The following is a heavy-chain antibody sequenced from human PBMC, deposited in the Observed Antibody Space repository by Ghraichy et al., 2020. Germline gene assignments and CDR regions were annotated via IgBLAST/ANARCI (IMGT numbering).Heavy chain of an antibody. V-gene: IGHV4-34*01. Sequence: SETLSLTCAVSGGSFNDFYWSWIRQSPGKGLEWIGEINQSGGATYNPSPKSRVTMSVDTSKTQFSLNLSSVTAADTAVYYCARGPGMVGFIVPRPLDFWGQGTLVTVSS. CDR1: GGSFNDFY. D-gene: IGHD1-26*01. J-gene: IGHJ4*02. CDR2: INQSGGA. CDR3: ARGPGMVGFIVPRPLDF.